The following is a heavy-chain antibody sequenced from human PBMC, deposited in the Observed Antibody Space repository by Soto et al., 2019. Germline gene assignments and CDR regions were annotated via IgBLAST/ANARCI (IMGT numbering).Heavy chain of an antibody. CDR1: GFTFSDYY. Sequence: QVQLVESGGGLVKPGGSLRLSCAASGFTFSDYYMSWIRQAPGKGLEWVSYISSSSSYTNYADSVKGRFTISRDNAKNSLYLQMNSLRAEDTAVYYCARVGGEILTGYYGYYYYYGMDVWGQGTTVTVSS. CDR3: ARVGGEILTGYYGYYYYYGMDV. V-gene: IGHV3-11*06. J-gene: IGHJ6*02. CDR2: ISSSSSYT. D-gene: IGHD3-9*01.